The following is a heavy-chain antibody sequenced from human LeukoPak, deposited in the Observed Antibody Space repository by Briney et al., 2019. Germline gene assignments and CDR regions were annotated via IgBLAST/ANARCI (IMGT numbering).Heavy chain of an antibody. Sequence: GASVKVSCKASGYTFTGYYMHWVRQAPGQGLEWMGVIDPSGGSTSYPQKFQGRVTMTRDMSTSTVYMELSSLRSEDTAVYYCTRAVEMATNFFDYWGQGTLVTVSS. CDR3: TRAVEMATNFFDY. CDR2: IDPSGGST. V-gene: IGHV1-46*01. CDR1: GYTFTGYY. J-gene: IGHJ4*02. D-gene: IGHD5-24*01.